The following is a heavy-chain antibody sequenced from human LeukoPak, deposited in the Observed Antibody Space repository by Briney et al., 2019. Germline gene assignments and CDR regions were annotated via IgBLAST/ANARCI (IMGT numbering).Heavy chain of an antibody. J-gene: IGHJ4*02. CDR2: IRYDGSNK. CDR3: AKERDTAMVTIDY. D-gene: IGHD5-18*01. CDR1: GFTFSSYG. V-gene: IGHV3-30*02. Sequence: TGGSLRLSCAASGFTFSSYGMHWVRQAPGKGLERVAFIRYDGSNKYYADSVKGRFTISRDNSKNTPYLQMNSLRAEDTAVYYCAKERDTAMVTIDYWGQGTLVTVSS.